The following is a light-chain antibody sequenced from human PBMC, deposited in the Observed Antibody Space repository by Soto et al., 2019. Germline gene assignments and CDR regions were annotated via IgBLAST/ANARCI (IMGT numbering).Light chain of an antibody. CDR3: CSYAGSSTFLV. CDR1: SSDVGSYNL. Sequence: QSALTQPASVSGSPGQSITISCTGTSSDVGSYNLVSWYQQLPGKAPKLMIYEVSKRPSGVSNRFSGSKSGNTASLTISGLQAEDEADYYCCSYAGSSTFLVFGGGTKLTVL. CDR2: EVS. V-gene: IGLV2-23*02. J-gene: IGLJ2*01.